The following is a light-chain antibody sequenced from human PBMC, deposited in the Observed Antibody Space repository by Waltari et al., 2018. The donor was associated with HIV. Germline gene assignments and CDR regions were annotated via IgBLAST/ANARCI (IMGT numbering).Light chain of an antibody. CDR3: QTWGAGIVV. CDR1: SAHSIYS. V-gene: IGLV4-69*01. J-gene: IGLJ2*01. CDR2: LNSDGSH. Sequence: QLVLTQSPSASASLGASVKLTCTLSSAHSIYSIAWHQQQPEQGPRYLMKLNSDGSHRTGDGIPDRFSGSASGAERYLTISNVQSEDEGTYYCQTWGAGIVVFGGGTRLSVL.